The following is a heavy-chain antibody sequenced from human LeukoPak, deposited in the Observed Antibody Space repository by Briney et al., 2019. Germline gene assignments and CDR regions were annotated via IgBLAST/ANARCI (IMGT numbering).Heavy chain of an antibody. D-gene: IGHD3-22*01. V-gene: IGHV3-21*01. CDR1: GFTFSSYS. J-gene: IGHJ2*01. CDR2: ISSSSSYI. CDR3: ARAHYYDSSGSWYFDL. Sequence: GGSLRLSCAASGFTFSSYSMNWVRQAPGKGLEWVSSISSSSSYIYYADSVKGRFTISRDNAKSSLYLQMNSLRAEDTAVYYCARAHYYDSSGSWYFDLWGRGTLVTVSS.